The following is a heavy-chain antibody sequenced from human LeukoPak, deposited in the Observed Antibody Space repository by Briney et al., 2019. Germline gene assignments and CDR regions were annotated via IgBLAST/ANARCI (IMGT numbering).Heavy chain of an antibody. CDR2: IWHDGRNK. J-gene: IGHJ4*02. D-gene: IGHD2-21*02. CDR3: ARDWGSDEAIDY. Sequence: VGSLRLSCAASGFTFSSYGIHWVRQTPRKGLEWVAVIWHDGRNKYYADSVKGRFTISRDNSKNTVLLQMNSLRAEDTAIYYCARDWGSDEAIDYWGQGTLVTVSS. V-gene: IGHV3-33*01. CDR1: GFTFSSYG.